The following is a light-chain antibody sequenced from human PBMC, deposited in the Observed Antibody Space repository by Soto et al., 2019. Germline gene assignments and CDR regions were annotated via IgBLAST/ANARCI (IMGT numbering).Light chain of an antibody. CDR3: QQFHSFPIT. CDR1: QSINRW. Sequence: DIQMTQSPSTLSASAGDRVTITCRASQSINRWLAWYQQKPGKAPKLLINDASILESGVPSRFSGSGSGTEFTLTISSLQPDDFATYYCQQFHSFPITFGQGTRLDVK. CDR2: DAS. J-gene: IGKJ5*01. V-gene: IGKV1-5*01.